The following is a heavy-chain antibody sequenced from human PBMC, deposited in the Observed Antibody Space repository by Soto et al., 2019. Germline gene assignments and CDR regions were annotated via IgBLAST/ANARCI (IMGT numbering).Heavy chain of an antibody. Sequence: LSLTCTVSGGSISSYYWSWIRQPPGKGLEWIGYIYYSGSTNYNPSLKSRVTISVDTSKNQFSLKLSSVTAADTAVYYCAGSGYYYYFGMDVWGQGTTVTVSS. D-gene: IGHD3-3*01. V-gene: IGHV4-59*01. CDR1: GGSISSYY. CDR2: IYYSGST. CDR3: AGSGYYYYFGMDV. J-gene: IGHJ6*02.